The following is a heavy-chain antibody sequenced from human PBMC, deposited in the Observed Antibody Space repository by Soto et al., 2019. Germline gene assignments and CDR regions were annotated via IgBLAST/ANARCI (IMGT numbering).Heavy chain of an antibody. CDR3: ATEGGYDWSGFDY. CDR1: GYTFTSYY. CDR2: INPSGGST. V-gene: IGHV1-46*01. Sequence: ASVKVSCKASGYTFTSYYVHWVRQAPGQGLEWMGIINPSGGSTSYAQNFQGRVTMTRDTSTSTVYMELSSLTSDDTAVYYCATEGGYDWSGFDYWGQGTLVTVSS. J-gene: IGHJ4*02. D-gene: IGHD5-12*01.